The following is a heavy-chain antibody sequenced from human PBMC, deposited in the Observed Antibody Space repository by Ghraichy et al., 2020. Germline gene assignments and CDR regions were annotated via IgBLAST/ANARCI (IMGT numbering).Heavy chain of an antibody. CDR3: AGGARITMVRGP. Sequence: GGSLRLSCAASGFTFSSYWMHWVRQAPGKGLVWVSRINSDGSSTSYADSVKGRFTISRDNAKNTLYLQINSLRAEDTAVYYCAGGARITMVRGPWGQGTLVTVSS. V-gene: IGHV3-74*01. D-gene: IGHD3-10*01. J-gene: IGHJ5*02. CDR1: GFTFSSYW. CDR2: INSDGSST.